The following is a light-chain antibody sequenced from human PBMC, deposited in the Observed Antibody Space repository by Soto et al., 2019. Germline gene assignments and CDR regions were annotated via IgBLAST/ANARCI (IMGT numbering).Light chain of an antibody. J-gene: IGKJ3*01. CDR3: QQYGNSPFT. Sequence: EIVLTQSPGTLSLSPGERATLSCRASQSVSSSYLVWYQQKPGQAPRLLIYGASSRATGIPDRFSGSGSGTDFTLTINRLEPEDFAVYYCQQYGNSPFTFGPGTKVDIK. CDR1: QSVSSSY. V-gene: IGKV3-20*01. CDR2: GAS.